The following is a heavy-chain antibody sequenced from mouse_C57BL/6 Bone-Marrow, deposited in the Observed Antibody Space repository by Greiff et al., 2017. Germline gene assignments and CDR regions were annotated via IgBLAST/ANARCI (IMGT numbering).Heavy chain of an antibody. CDR2: IRLKSDNYAT. CDR1: GFTFSNYW. D-gene: IGHD1-1*01. J-gene: IGHJ4*01. Sequence: EVKLVESGGGLVQPGGSMKLSCVASGFTFSNYWMNWVRQSPEKGLEWVAQIRLKSDNYATHYAESVKGRFTISRDDSKSSVYLQMNNLRAEDTGIYYCTGDLITTVVDAMDYWGQGTSVTVSS. CDR3: TGDLITTVVDAMDY. V-gene: IGHV6-3*01.